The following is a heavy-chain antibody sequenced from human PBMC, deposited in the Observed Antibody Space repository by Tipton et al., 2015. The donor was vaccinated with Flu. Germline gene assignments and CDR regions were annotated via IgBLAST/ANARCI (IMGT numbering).Heavy chain of an antibody. CDR1: GGSISSYY. J-gene: IGHJ4*02. V-gene: IGHV4-59*08. CDR2: IYYSGST. Sequence: TLSLTCTVSGGSISSYYWSWIRQPPGKGLEWIGYIYYSGSTNYNPSLKSRVTISVDTSKNQSSLKLSSVTAADTAVYYCARLPTGFFDSSGSFDYWGQGTLVTVSS. D-gene: IGHD3-22*01. CDR3: ARLPTGFFDSSGSFDY.